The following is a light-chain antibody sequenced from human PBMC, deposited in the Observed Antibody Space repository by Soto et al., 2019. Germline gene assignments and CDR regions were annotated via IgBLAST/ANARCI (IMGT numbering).Light chain of an antibody. Sequence: QSVLTQPRSVSGAPGQGVTISGTGSSSNIAAGYDVHWYQQLPGTAAKLLIYGDSNWPSGVPDRFSGSKSGTSASLAITGLQAEDEPDYYCHSYDTSLSGSNVFGTGTKVTVL. CDR3: HSYDTSLSGSNV. J-gene: IGLJ1*01. CDR1: SSNIAAGYD. V-gene: IGLV1-40*01. CDR2: GDS.